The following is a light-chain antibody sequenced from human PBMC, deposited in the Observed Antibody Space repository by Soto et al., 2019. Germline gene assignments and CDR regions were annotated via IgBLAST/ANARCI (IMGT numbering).Light chain of an antibody. CDR1: QSVSSY. CDR3: QQYSSPPLT. J-gene: IGKJ1*01. CDR2: GAS. V-gene: IGKV3-20*01. Sequence: EIVWTQSPGSLSFSPGERATLSCRASQSVSSYLAWYQQKPGQAPRLLIYGASSRATGFPDRFSGSGSGTDFSLTISRLEPADSAVYYGQQYSSPPLTFGQGTKVEIK.